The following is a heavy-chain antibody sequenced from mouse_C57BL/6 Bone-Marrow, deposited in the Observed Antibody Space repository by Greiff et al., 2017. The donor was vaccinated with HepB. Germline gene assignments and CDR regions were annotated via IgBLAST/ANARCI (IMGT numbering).Heavy chain of an antibody. CDR1: GFTFTDYY. CDR2: IRNKANGYTT. J-gene: IGHJ2*01. D-gene: IGHD2-3*01. Sequence: DVMLVESGGGLVQPGGSLSLSCAASGFTFTDYYMSWVRQPPGKALEWLGFIRNKANGYTTEYSASVKGRFTISRDNSQSILYLQMNALRAEDSATYYCARLRWLLPYFDYWGQGTTLTVSS. CDR3: ARLRWLLPYFDY. V-gene: IGHV7-3*01.